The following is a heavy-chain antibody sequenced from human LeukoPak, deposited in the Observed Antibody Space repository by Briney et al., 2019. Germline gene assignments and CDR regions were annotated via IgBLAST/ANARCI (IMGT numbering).Heavy chain of an antibody. V-gene: IGHV3-11*01. D-gene: IGHD5-24*01. CDR1: GFTFSDYY. J-gene: IGHJ6*02. CDR3: ARAWVFNSYYYGMDV. CDR2: ISSSGSTI. Sequence: GGSLRLSCAASGFTFSDYYMSWIRQAPGKGLEWVSYISSSGSTIYYADSVKGRFTISRDNAKNSLYLQMNSLRAEDTAVYYCARAWVFNSYYYGMDVWGQGTTVTVSS.